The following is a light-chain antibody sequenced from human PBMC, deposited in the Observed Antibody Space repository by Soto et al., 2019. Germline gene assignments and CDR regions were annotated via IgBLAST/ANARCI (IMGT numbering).Light chain of an antibody. J-gene: IGKJ1*01. Sequence: IHMTQSPSSLAATFGERITITFRASQTISTYVNWYRQKSGAAPELLLYDASTLQSGVPSRFSGGASGTDFTLTISSLQLEDFATYYCQQTYNTPLTFGQGTKVDIK. CDR2: DAS. V-gene: IGKV1-39*01. CDR1: QTISTY. CDR3: QQTYNTPLT.